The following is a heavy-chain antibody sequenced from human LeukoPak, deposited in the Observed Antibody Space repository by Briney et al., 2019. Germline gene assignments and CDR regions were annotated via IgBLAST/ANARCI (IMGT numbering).Heavy chain of an antibody. CDR2: ISYDGSNK. Sequence: GRSLRLSCAASGFTFSSYAMYWVRQAPGKGLEWVAVISYDGSNKYYADSVKGRFTISRDNSKNTLYLQMNSLRAEDTAVYYCAKARLIFDYWGQGTLVTVSS. CDR3: AKARLIFDY. V-gene: IGHV3-30-3*01. CDR1: GFTFSSYA. J-gene: IGHJ4*02.